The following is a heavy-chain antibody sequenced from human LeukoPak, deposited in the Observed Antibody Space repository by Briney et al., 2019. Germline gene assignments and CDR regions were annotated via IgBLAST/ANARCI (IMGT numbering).Heavy chain of an antibody. V-gene: IGHV1-18*01. J-gene: IGHJ4*02. CDR1: GYTFTRYG. D-gene: IGHD3-22*01. Sequence: VASVKVSCKASGYTFTRYGISWVRQAPGQGLEWMGWISAYNGNTNYAQKLQGRVTMTTDTSTSTAYMELRSLRSDDTAVYYCARSYYHDSSGYFDYWGQGTLVAVSS. CDR3: ARSYYHDSSGYFDY. CDR2: ISAYNGNT.